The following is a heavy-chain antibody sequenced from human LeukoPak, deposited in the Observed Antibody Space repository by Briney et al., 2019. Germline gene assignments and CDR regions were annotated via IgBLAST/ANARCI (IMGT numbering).Heavy chain of an antibody. CDR3: ARAGDSSGYFADFDY. J-gene: IGHJ4*02. V-gene: IGHV4-30-4*01. Sequence: PSETLSLTCTVSGGSISSGDYYWSWIRQPPGKGLEWIGYIYYSGSTYYNPSLKSRVTISVDTSKNQFSLKLSSVTAADTAVYYCARAGDSSGYFADFDYWGQGTLVTVSS. CDR1: GGSISSGDYY. CDR2: IYYSGST. D-gene: IGHD3-22*01.